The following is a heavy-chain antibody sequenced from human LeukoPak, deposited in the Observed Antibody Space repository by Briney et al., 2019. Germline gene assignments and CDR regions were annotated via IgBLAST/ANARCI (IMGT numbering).Heavy chain of an antibody. CDR2: ISGSGGST. D-gene: IGHD3-10*01. Sequence: GGSLRLSCAASGFTFSSYAMSWVRQAPGKGLEWVSAISGSGGSTYYADSVKGRFTISRDNSKNTLYLQMNSLRAEDTAVYYCAKSPLITMVRGQIPRGGYYFDYWGQGTLVTVSS. CDR3: AKSPLITMVRGQIPRGGYYFDY. J-gene: IGHJ4*02. V-gene: IGHV3-23*01. CDR1: GFTFSSYA.